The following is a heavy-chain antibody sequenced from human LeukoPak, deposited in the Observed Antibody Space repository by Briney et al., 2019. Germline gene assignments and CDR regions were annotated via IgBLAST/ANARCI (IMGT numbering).Heavy chain of an antibody. J-gene: IGHJ4*02. D-gene: IGHD3-10*01. CDR2: IYHSGTT. CDR3: ARKENVYYYFDY. Sequence: SDTLSLTCAVSGYSITSSSWWGWIRQPPGKGLEWIGYIYHSGTTYYNPSIQSRVTMSVDTSKNQFSLKLSSVTAVDTAVYYCARKENVYYYFDYWGQGTLVTVSS. CDR1: GYSITSSSW. V-gene: IGHV4-28*01.